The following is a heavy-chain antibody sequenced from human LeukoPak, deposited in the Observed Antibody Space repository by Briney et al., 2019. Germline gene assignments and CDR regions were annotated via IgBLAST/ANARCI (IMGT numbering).Heavy chain of an antibody. CDR2: INHSGST. V-gene: IGHV4-34*01. D-gene: IGHD2-21*02. CDR3: ARGGNIVVVTAIYYFDY. Sequence: SETLSLTCAVYGGSFSGYYWSWIRQPPGQGLEWIGEINHSGSTNYNPSLKSRVTISVDTSKNQFSLKLSSVTAADTAVYYCARGGNIVVVTAIYYFDYWGQGTLVTVSS. CDR1: GGSFSGYY. J-gene: IGHJ4*02.